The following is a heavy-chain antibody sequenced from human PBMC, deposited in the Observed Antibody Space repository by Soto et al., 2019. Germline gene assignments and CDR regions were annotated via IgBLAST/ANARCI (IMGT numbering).Heavy chain of an antibody. J-gene: IGHJ4*02. D-gene: IGHD1-1*01. CDR3: AKDQGGGTRWSRPLDY. Sequence: QVQLVESGGGVVQPGRSLRLSCAASGFTFSSYGMHWVRQAPGKGLEWVAVISFDGSNKYYADSVKGRFTISRDNSKNTLYLQMNSLRAEDTAVYYCAKDQGGGTRWSRPLDYWGQGALVTVSS. CDR1: GFTFSSYG. CDR2: ISFDGSNK. V-gene: IGHV3-30*18.